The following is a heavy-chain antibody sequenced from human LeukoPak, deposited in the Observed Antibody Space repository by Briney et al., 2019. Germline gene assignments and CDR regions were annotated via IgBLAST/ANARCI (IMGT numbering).Heavy chain of an antibody. J-gene: IGHJ4*02. D-gene: IGHD6-19*01. V-gene: IGHV3-21*01. CDR2: ISSSSSYI. CDR1: GFTFSSYA. Sequence: GGSLRLSCAASGFTFSSYAMSWVRQAPGKGLEWVSSISSSSSYIYYADSVKGRFTISRDNAKNSLYLQMNSLRAEDTAVYYCARYIGQWLAFDYWGQGTLVTVSS. CDR3: ARYIGQWLAFDY.